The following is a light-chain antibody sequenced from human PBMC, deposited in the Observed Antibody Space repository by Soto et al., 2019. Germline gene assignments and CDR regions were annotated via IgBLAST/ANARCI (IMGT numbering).Light chain of an antibody. V-gene: IGKV1-27*01. CDR3: QEYSSVPV. CDR1: QDIRNF. Sequence: DIQMTQSPTSLSASVGDRVTITCRASQDIRNFVAWYQQKPGKAPKILIYAASNLQSGVPARVSGSESGTDFNVHIKSLQPEDVATCSCQEYSSVPVFGPGTKVEIK. J-gene: IGKJ3*01. CDR2: AAS.